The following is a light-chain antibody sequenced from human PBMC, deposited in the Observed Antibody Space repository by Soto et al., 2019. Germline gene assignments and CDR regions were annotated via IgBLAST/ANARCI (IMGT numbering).Light chain of an antibody. CDR2: DAS. J-gene: IGKJ4*01. V-gene: IGKV1-13*02. CDR3: QQFQSYALT. Sequence: AIPLTQSPSSLSASVGDRVTITCRASQGISSALAWYRHKPGRAPRLLIYDASSLQSGVSSRFSGSGSGTDFTLTISSLQPEDFATYYCQQFQSYALTFGGGTKLEIK. CDR1: QGISSA.